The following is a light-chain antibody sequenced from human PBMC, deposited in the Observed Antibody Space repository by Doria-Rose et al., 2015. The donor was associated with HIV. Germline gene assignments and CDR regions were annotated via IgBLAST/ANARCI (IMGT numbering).Light chain of an antibody. Sequence: TQSPGTPSLSPGERATLSCRASQSVTSNYLAWYRQRPGQAPRLLIYGASSRATGIPDRFSGSGSGTDFTLTISRLEPEDFALYYCQQYGSSSYTFGQGTKLEIK. J-gene: IGKJ2*01. V-gene: IGKV3-20*01. CDR2: GAS. CDR3: QQYGSSSYT. CDR1: QSVTSNY.